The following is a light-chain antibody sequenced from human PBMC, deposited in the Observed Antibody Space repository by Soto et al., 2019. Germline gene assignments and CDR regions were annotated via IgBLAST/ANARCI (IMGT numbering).Light chain of an antibody. Sequence: QSALTQPASVSGSPGQSITISCTGTSSDVGGYNYVSWYQQHPGKAPKLMIYDVSNRPSGVSNRFSGSKSGNTASLTISGLQADDEADYYCQSYDSSLSAHYVFGTGTKVTVL. J-gene: IGLJ1*01. CDR1: SSDVGGYNY. V-gene: IGLV2-14*01. CDR2: DVS. CDR3: QSYDSSLSAHYV.